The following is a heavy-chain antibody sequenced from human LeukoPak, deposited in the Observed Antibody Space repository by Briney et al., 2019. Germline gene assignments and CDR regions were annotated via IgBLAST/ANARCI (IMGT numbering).Heavy chain of an antibody. D-gene: IGHD2-2*01. Sequence: GGSMSLSCAGSGFTFSNYWMHWVRQAPGKRLVWVSRIYSDGNTTNYADSVKGRFTISRDNAKNTLYLQMNSLRAEDTAVYYCARDQGSTSRGIDYWGQGTLVTVSS. CDR3: ARDQGSTSRGIDY. CDR1: GFTFSNYW. V-gene: IGHV3-74*01. CDR2: IYSDGNTT. J-gene: IGHJ4*02.